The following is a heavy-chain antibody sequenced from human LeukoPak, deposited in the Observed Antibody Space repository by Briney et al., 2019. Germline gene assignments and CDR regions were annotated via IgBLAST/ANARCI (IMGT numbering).Heavy chain of an antibody. V-gene: IGHV1-69*13. J-gene: IGHJ6*02. D-gene: IGHD5-18*01. CDR1: GGTFSSYA. Sequence: SVKVSCKASGGTFSSYAISWVRQAPGQGLEWMGGIVPIFGTANYAQKFQGRVTITADESTSTAYMELSSLRSEDTAVYYCACGYSYGYGMDVWGQGTTVAVSS. CDR2: IVPIFGTA. CDR3: ACGYSYGYGMDV.